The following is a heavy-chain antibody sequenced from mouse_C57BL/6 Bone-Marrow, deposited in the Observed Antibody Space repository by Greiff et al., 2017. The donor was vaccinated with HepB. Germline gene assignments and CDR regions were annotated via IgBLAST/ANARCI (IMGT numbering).Heavy chain of an antibody. J-gene: IGHJ4*01. Sequence: QVQLLQPGAELVKPGASVKLSCKASGYTFTSYWMHWVQQRPGRGLEWIGRIDPNSGGTQYNEKFKSKATLSVDKPSSTAYMQLSSLTSEDAAVDYCAGQRAMVTTGAYYAKDYWGQGTSVTVSS. CDR1: GYTFTSYW. CDR2: IDPNSGGT. CDR3: AGQRAMVTTGAYYAKDY. V-gene: IGHV1-72*01. D-gene: IGHD2-2*01.